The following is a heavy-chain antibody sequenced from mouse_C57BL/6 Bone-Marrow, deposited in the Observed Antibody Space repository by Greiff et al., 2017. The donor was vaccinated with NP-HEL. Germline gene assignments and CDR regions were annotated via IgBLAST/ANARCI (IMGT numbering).Heavy chain of an antibody. CDR3: ARTYYYGSRTRYFDV. J-gene: IGHJ1*03. V-gene: IGHV2-9-1*01. Sequence: VQVVESGPGLVAPSQSLSITCTVSGFSLTSYAISWVRQPPGKGLEWLGVIWTGGGTNYNSALKSRLSISKANSKSQVFLKMNSLQTDDTARYYCARTYYYGSRTRYFDVWGTGTTVTVSS. D-gene: IGHD1-1*01. CDR1: GFSLTSYA. CDR2: IWTGGGT.